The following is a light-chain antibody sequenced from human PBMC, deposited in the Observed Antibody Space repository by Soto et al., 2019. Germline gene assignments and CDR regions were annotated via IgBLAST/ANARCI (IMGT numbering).Light chain of an antibody. V-gene: IGKV1-39*01. CDR2: VAS. J-gene: IGKJ5*01. Sequence: DIQVTQSPSSLSSFLLDIVTITCRASQSISSYLSWYQQKPGKAPKLLIYVASSLQSGVPSRFSGSGSGTDFTLTISSLQTEDFATYYCQQSYSTPVFGQGTRLEIK. CDR3: QQSYSTPV. CDR1: QSISSY.